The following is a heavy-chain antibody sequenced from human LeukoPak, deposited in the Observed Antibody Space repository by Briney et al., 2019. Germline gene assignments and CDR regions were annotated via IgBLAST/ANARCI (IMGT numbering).Heavy chain of an antibody. D-gene: IGHD4-17*01. CDR3: ARSYGDRNFDY. CDR1: GGSINYYY. Sequence: SETLSLTCTVSGGSINYYYWMWIRQPPGKGLEWIGYIYHSGSTYYNPSLKSRVTISVDRSKNQFSLKLSSVTAADTAVYYCARSYGDRNFDYWGQGTLVTVSS. J-gene: IGHJ4*02. CDR2: IYHSGST. V-gene: IGHV4-30-2*01.